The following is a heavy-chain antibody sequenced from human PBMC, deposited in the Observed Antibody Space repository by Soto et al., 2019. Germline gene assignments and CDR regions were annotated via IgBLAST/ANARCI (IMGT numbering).Heavy chain of an antibody. Sequence: LSLTCTVSGGSMSSYYWTWIRQPAGKGLEWIGRVYSSGGTHYNPSLKSRVTISLDTSKNQFSLRLLSVTDADTAVYYCARGQRFSDWFDPWGQGTLVTVSS. CDR3: ARGQRFSDWFDP. D-gene: IGHD3-3*01. CDR2: VYSSGGT. V-gene: IGHV4-4*07. CDR1: GGSMSSYY. J-gene: IGHJ5*02.